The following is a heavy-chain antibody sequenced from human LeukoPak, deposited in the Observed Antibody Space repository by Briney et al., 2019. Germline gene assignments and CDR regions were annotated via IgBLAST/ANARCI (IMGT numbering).Heavy chain of an antibody. CDR2: INPSGGST. CDR3: SSRRNYGSGTPRYYYGMDV. D-gene: IGHD3-10*01. V-gene: IGHV1-46*01. CDR1: GYTFTSYY. Sequence: GASVKVSCKASGYTFTSYYMHWVRQAPGQGLEWMGIINPSGGSTSYAQKFQGRVTMTRDTSTSTVYMELSSLRSDDTAVYYCSSRRNYGSGTPRYYYGMDVWGQGTTVTVSS. J-gene: IGHJ6*02.